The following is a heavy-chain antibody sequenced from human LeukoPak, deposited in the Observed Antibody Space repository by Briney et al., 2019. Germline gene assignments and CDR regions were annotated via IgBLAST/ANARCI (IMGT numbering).Heavy chain of an antibody. CDR2: INSDGSST. D-gene: IGHD6-6*01. Sequence: GGSLRLSCAASGFTFSSYWMHWVRHAPGKGLVWVSRINSDGSSTIYADSVKGRFTISRDNAKNTLYLQMNSLRAEDTAVYFCARGDRASSSIYYFYMDVWGKGTTVTVSS. V-gene: IGHV3-74*01. J-gene: IGHJ6*03. CDR3: ARGDRASSSIYYFYMDV. CDR1: GFTFSSYW.